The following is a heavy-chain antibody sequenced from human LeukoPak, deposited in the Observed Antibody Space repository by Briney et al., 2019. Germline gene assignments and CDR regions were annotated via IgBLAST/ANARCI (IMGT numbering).Heavy chain of an antibody. CDR3: AIIGTKLGISYQLIDY. J-gene: IGHJ4*02. CDR1: GFTFSSYA. V-gene: IGHV3-23*01. D-gene: IGHD7-27*01. Sequence: PGGSLRLSCAASGFTFSSYAMNWVRQAPGEGLEWVSALSGTGYNTNYADSVKGRFTISRDNSKNTLFLQMNSLRAEDTAVYYCAIIGTKLGISYQLIDYWGQGTLVTVSS. CDR2: LSGTGYNT.